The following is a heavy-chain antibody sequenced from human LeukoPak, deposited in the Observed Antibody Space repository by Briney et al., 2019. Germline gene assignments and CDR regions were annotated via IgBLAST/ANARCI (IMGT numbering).Heavy chain of an antibody. V-gene: IGHV1-69*05. CDR3: ARVWGSNYFDY. CDR1: GGTFTSYA. D-gene: IGHD7-27*01. Sequence: ASVKVSFKSTGGTFTSYAINWGRQAPGQGLEWMGGIIPIFGTANYAQKFQGRVTITTDESTSTAYMELSSLRSEDTAVYYCARVWGSNYFDYWGQGTLVTVSS. CDR2: IIPIFGTA. J-gene: IGHJ4*02.